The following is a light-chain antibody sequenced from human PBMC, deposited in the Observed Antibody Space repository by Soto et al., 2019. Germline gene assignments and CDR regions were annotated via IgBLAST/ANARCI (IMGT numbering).Light chain of an antibody. CDR3: QQYNEWPLA. Sequence: EIVMTQSPATLSVSPGERAALSCRASQSVGNNLAWYQQKPGQAPRLLISGTSTRATGIPARFTGGGSGTEFTLTIRSLQAEDFAVYYCQQYNEWPLAFGGGTNVEVK. CDR1: QSVGNN. V-gene: IGKV3-15*01. J-gene: IGKJ4*01. CDR2: GTS.